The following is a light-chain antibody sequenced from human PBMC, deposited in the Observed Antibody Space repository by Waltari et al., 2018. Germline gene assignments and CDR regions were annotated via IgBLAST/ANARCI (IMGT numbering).Light chain of an antibody. V-gene: IGKV1-6*02. J-gene: IGKJ4*01. CDR2: RAS. CDR1: RDIANN. Sequence: IQLTLSPYSLSASIGDTVTITCRASRDIANNLNWYQQQSGKAPKLLIYRASSLQSGVPSRFSGSGSGTDFSLTISSLQPEDFATYYCQQGYDFPCTFGRGTKVEIK. CDR3: QQGYDFPCT.